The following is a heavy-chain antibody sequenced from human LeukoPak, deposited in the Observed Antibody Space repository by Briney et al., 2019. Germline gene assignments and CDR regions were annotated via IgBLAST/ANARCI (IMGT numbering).Heavy chain of an antibody. J-gene: IGHJ3*02. D-gene: IGHD2-15*01. CDR1: GFIFSHYG. Sequence: TGGSLRLPCAASGFIFSHYGMSWVRQAPGKGLEWVSAISGSGGSTYYADSVKGRFTISRDNSKNTLYLQMNSLRAEDTAVYYCAKGRTVAATRDAFDIWGQGTMVTVSS. V-gene: IGHV3-23*01. CDR3: AKGRTVAATRDAFDI. CDR2: ISGSGGST.